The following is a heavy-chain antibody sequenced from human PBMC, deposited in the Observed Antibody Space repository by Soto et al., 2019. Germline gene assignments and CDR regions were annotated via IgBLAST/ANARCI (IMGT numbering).Heavy chain of an antibody. D-gene: IGHD5-12*01. CDR1: GGTFSSYA. J-gene: IGHJ3*02. Sequence: EASVKVSCKASGGTFSSYAISWVRQAPGQGLEWMGGIIPIFGTANYAQKFQGRVTITADKSTSTAYMELSSLRSEDTAVYYCARGPFGRWLQLIHAFDIWGQGTMVTVSS. CDR3: ARGPFGRWLQLIHAFDI. V-gene: IGHV1-69*06. CDR2: IIPIFGTA.